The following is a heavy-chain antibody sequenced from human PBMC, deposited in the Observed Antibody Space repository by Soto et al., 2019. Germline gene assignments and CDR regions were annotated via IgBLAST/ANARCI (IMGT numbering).Heavy chain of an antibody. CDR3: ARGTNYYDSSGYYYVGGAFDI. Sequence: QLQLQESGSGLVKPSQTLSLTCAVSGGSISSGGYSWSWIRQPPGKGLEWIGYIYHSGSTYYNPSLKSRVTISVDRSKNRFSLKLSSVTAADTAVYYCARGTNYYDSSGYYYVGGAFDIWGQGTMVTVSS. V-gene: IGHV4-30-2*01. CDR1: GGSISSGGYS. D-gene: IGHD3-22*01. CDR2: IYHSGST. J-gene: IGHJ3*02.